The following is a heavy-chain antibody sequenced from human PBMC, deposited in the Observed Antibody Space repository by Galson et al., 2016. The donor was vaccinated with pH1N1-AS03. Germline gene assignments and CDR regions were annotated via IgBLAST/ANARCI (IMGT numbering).Heavy chain of an antibody. J-gene: IGHJ4*02. CDR1: GGSISGGSYY. CDR2: IHVSGST. Sequence: TLSLTCTVSGGSISGGSYYWSWIRQTAGQGLEWIGRIHVSGSTDNSPPRQSRVSKSLDTSKNQTSLDLYSVTAADTAIYYCARGTREGKSDFDYWGQGTLVTVSS. V-gene: IGHV4-61*02. D-gene: IGHD1-26*01. CDR3: ARGTREGKSDFDY.